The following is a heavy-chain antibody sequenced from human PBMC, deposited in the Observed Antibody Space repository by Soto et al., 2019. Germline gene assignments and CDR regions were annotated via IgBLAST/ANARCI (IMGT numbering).Heavy chain of an antibody. CDR2: IYYSGST. Sequence: LSETLSPTCTVSGGSISSYYWSWIRQPPGKGLEWIGYIYYSGSTNYNPSLKSRVTISVDTSKNQFSLKLSSVTAADTAVYYCASVVGRGAYFDYWGQGTLVTVSS. CDR1: GGSISSYY. V-gene: IGHV4-59*01. J-gene: IGHJ4*02. CDR3: ASVVGRGAYFDY. D-gene: IGHD2-2*01.